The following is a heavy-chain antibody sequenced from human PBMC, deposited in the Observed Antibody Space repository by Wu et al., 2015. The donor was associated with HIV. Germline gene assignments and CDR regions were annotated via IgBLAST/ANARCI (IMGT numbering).Heavy chain of an antibody. J-gene: IGHJ4*02. CDR1: GGTFSSYA. CDR2: IIPIFGTA. CDR3: ASPAGATHLSEWTYYFDY. D-gene: IGHD1-26*01. Sequence: QVQLVQSGAEVKKPGSSVKVSCKASGGTFSSYAISWVRQAPGQGLEWMGGIIPIFGTANYAQKFQGRVTITTDESTSTAYMELSSLRSEDTAVYYCASPAGATHLSEWTYYFDYWGQGTLVTVSS. V-gene: IGHV1-69*05.